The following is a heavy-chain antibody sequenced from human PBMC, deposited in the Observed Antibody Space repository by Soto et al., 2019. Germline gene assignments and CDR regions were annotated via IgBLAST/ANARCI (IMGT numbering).Heavy chain of an antibody. J-gene: IGHJ3*02. V-gene: IGHV1-2*04. CDR2: INPNSGGT. CDR3: ARAPGEDTAMVHHDAFDI. Sequence: ASVKVSCKASGYTFTGYYMHWVRQAPGQGLEWMGWINPNSGGTNYAQKFQGWVTMTRDTSISTAYMELSRLRSDDTAVYYCARAPGEDTAMVHHDAFDIWGQGTMVTVSS. D-gene: IGHD5-18*01. CDR1: GYTFTGYY.